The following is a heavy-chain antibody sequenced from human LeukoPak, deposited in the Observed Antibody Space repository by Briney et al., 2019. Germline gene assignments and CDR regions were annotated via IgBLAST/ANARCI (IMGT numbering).Heavy chain of an antibody. D-gene: IGHD1-26*01. CDR3: ASEVGAPFGY. V-gene: IGHV3-23*01. Sequence: GLSLTLSYAASASTFNTYAMNWFRQPPGPGLEWVSAISDSGGSTYYADSVKGRFTISRDNAKNSLYLQMNSLRAEDTAVYYCASEVGAPFGYWGQGTLVTVSS. CDR1: ASTFNTYA. J-gene: IGHJ4*02. CDR2: ISDSGGST.